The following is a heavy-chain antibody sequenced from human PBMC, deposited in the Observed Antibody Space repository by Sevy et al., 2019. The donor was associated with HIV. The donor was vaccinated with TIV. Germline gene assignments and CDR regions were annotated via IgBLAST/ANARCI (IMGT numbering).Heavy chain of an antibody. V-gene: IGHV3-11*01. J-gene: IGHJ5*02. CDR3: ARDPTYYDFWSGYYTGWFDP. D-gene: IGHD3-3*01. CDR2: ISSSGSTI. Sequence: GGSLRLSCAASGFKVSDNYMSWVRQAPGKGLEWVSYISSSGSTIYYADSVKGRFTISRDNAKNSLYLQMNSLRAEDTAVYYCARDPTYYDFWSGYYTGWFDPWGQGTLVTVSS. CDR1: GFKVSDNY.